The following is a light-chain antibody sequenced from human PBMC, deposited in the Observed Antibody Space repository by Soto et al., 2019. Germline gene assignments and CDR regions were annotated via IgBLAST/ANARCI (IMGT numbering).Light chain of an antibody. V-gene: IGKV3-15*01. CDR1: QSVGTN. CDR2: GAS. J-gene: IGKJ5*01. Sequence: SLGAVSVKKRERASLSCRASQSVGTNLAWYQQRPGQAPRLLVYGASTRASGIPPRFSGSGSGTDFTLTICGLLSADDAIYYCQRLTSWLLSTFAQGTQLEIK. CDR3: QRLTSWLLST.